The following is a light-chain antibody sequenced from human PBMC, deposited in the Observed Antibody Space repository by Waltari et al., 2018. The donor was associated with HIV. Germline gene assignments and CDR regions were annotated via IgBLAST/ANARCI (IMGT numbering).Light chain of an antibody. V-gene: IGKV3-20*01. CDR2: DAS. J-gene: IGKJ2*02. CDR3: QQYGSSPGT. CDR1: QNVNNNY. Sequence: EIVLTQSPGTLSLSPGERATLSCRASQNVNNNYLAWYQQKPDQAPRLLIYDASNRATGIPDRFSGSGSGTDFTLTISRLEPEDFAVYYCQQYGSSPGTFGQGTKLEIK.